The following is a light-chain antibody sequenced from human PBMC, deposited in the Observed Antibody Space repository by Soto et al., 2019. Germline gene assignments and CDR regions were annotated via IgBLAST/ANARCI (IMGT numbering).Light chain of an antibody. CDR3: QQYNSYRA. J-gene: IGKJ1*01. Sequence: DIQMTQSPSTLSASVGDRVTITCRASQSISSWLAWYQQKPGKAPKVLIYDASSLESWVPSRFSGSGSGTEFTLTISSLQPDDFATYYCQQYNSYRAFGQGTKVEIK. V-gene: IGKV1-5*01. CDR1: QSISSW. CDR2: DAS.